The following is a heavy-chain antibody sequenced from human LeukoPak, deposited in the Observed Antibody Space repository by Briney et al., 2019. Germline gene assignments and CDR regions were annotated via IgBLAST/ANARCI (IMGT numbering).Heavy chain of an antibody. D-gene: IGHD3-3*01. J-gene: IGHJ4*02. Sequence: GGSLRLSCAASGFTFDDYGMSWVRQAPGKGLEWVSGINWNGGSTGYADSVKGRFTISRDNAKNSLYLQMNSLRAEDTAVYYCASFWSGYSPFDYWGQGTLVTVSS. CDR3: ASFWSGYSPFDY. V-gene: IGHV3-20*04. CDR1: GFTFDDYG. CDR2: INWNGGST.